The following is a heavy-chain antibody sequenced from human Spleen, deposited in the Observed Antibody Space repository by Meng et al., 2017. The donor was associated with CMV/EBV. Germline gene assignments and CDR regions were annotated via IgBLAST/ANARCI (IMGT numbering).Heavy chain of an antibody. V-gene: IGHV3-48*04. CDR2: ISSSSSTI. CDR3: TKGGGERVTFDAMDV. J-gene: IGHJ6*02. CDR1: GFTSPNYG. D-gene: IGHD2-21*02. Sequence: GESLKISCAASGFTSPNYGMSWVRQTPGKGLEWVSYISSSSSTIYYADSVKGRFTISRDNAKKTLSLQMNTLRAEDTALYYCTKGGGERVTFDAMDVWGQGTTVTVSS.